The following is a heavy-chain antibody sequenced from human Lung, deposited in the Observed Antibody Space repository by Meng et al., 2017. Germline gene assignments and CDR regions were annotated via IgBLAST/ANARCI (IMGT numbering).Heavy chain of an antibody. CDR1: GFTFSSYG. V-gene: IGHV3-30*18. J-gene: IGHJ4*02. Sequence: QVQLVESGGGVVQLGRSLGLSCAASGFTFSSYGMHWVRQAPGKGLEWVAVISYDGSNKYYADSVKGRFTISRDNSKNTLYLQMNSLRAEDTAVYYCAKDLSKQQQLGELDYWGQGTLVTVSS. D-gene: IGHD6-13*01. CDR3: AKDLSKQQQLGELDY. CDR2: ISYDGSNK.